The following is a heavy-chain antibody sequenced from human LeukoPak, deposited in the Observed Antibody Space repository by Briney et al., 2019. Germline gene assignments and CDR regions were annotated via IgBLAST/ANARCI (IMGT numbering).Heavy chain of an antibody. J-gene: IGHJ4*02. V-gene: IGHV3-23*01. CDR1: GFTFSSYA. CDR3: AKRVDGYNFFDY. D-gene: IGHD5-24*01. Sequence: PGGSLRLSCAASGFTFSSYAMSWVRQAPGKGLEWVSAISGSGGSTYYADSVKGRFTISRDSSKNTLYLQMNSLRAEDTAVYYCAKRVDGYNFFDYWGQGTLATVSS. CDR2: ISGSGGST.